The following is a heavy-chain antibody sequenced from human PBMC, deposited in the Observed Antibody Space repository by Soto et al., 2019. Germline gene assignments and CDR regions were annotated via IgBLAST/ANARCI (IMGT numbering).Heavy chain of an antibody. V-gene: IGHV4-34*01. CDR1: GGSFSGYY. J-gene: IGHJ3*02. Sequence: SETLSLTCAVYGGSFSGYYWSWIRQPPGKGLEWIGEINHSGSTNYNPSLKSRVTISVDTSKNQFSLKLSSVTAADTAVYYCARGGLGIRPDAFDIWGQGTMVTVSS. CDR3: ARGGLGIRPDAFDI. CDR2: INHSGST. D-gene: IGHD7-27*01.